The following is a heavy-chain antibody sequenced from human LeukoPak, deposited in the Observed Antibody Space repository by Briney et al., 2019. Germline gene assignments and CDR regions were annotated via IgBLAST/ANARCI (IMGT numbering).Heavy chain of an antibody. CDR3: ARDNYGGNSAEYFQH. CDR1: GGTFSSYA. CDR2: IVPIFGTA. J-gene: IGHJ1*01. D-gene: IGHD4-23*01. Sequence: SVKVSCKASGGTFSSYAISWVRQAPGQGLEWMGGIVPIFGTANYAQKFQGRVTITADESTSTAYMELSSLRSEDTAVYYCARDNYGGNSAEYFQHWGQGTLVTVSS. V-gene: IGHV1-69*13.